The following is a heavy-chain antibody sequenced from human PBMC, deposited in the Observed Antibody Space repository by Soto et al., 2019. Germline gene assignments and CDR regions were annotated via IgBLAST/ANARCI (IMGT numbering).Heavy chain of an antibody. CDR1: GFTFSSYS. CDR3: ARDITGTTSWSQNFDY. J-gene: IGHJ4*02. CDR2: ISSSSSYI. V-gene: IGHV3-21*01. D-gene: IGHD1-7*01. Sequence: AGGSLRLSCAASGFTFSSYSMNWVRQAPGKGLEWVSSISSSSSYIYYADSVKGRFTISRDNAKNSLYLQMNSLRAEDTAVYYCARDITGTTSWSQNFDYWGQGTLVTVSS.